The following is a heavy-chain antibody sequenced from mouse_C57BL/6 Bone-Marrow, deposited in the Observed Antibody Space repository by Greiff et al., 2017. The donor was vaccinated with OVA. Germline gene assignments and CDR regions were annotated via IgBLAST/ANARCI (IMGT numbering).Heavy chain of an antibody. J-gene: IGHJ2*01. D-gene: IGHD2-1*01. CDR3: ARSVHYGNWNY. Sequence: VQLQQPGAELVRPGSSVKLSCKASGYTFTSYWMDWVKQRPGQGLEWIGNIYPSDSETHYNQKFKDKATLTVDKSSSTAYMQLSSLTSEDSAVYYCARSVHYGNWNYWGQGTTLTVSS. CDR1: GYTFTSYW. CDR2: IYPSDSET. V-gene: IGHV1-61*01.